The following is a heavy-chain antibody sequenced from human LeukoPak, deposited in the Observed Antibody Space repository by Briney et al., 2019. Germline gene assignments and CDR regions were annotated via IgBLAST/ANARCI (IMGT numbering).Heavy chain of an antibody. CDR3: ARDSTNYCSSTSCFDY. D-gene: IGHD2-2*01. V-gene: IGHV3-21*01. J-gene: IGHJ4*02. Sequence: EGSLRLSCAASGFTFSSYAMNWVRQAPGKGLEWVSSISSSSSDIYYADSVKGRFTISRDNAKNSLYLQMNSLRAEDTAVYYCARDSTNYCSSTSCFDYWGQGTLVTVSS. CDR2: ISSSSSDI. CDR1: GFTFSSYA.